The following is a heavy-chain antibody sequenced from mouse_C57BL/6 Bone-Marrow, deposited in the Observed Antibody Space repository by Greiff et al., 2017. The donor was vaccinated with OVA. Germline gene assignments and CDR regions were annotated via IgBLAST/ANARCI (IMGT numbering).Heavy chain of an antibody. CDR1: GYSFTSYY. J-gene: IGHJ4*01. Sequence: QVQLQQSGPELVKPGASVKISCKASGYSFTSYYIHWVKQRPGQGLEWIGWIYPGSGNTKYNEKFKGKATLTADTSSSTAYMQLSSLASEDSAVYYCARSSRSCAMDYWGQGTSVTGSS. CDR3: ARSSRSCAMDY. D-gene: IGHD1-3*01. CDR2: IYPGSGNT. V-gene: IGHV1-66*01.